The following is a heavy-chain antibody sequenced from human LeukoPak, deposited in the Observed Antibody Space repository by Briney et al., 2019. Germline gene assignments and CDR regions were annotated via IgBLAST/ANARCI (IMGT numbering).Heavy chain of an antibody. J-gene: IGHJ4*02. Sequence: GGSLRLSCAASGFTFSSYWMSWVRQAPGKGLEWVANIKQDGSEKYYVDSVKGRFTISRDNAKNSLYLQMNSLRAEDTAVYFCVKDRRGGDYGDDYWGQGALVTVSS. CDR1: GFTFSSYW. D-gene: IGHD4-17*01. CDR2: IKQDGSEK. V-gene: IGHV3-7*03. CDR3: VKDRRGGDYGDDY.